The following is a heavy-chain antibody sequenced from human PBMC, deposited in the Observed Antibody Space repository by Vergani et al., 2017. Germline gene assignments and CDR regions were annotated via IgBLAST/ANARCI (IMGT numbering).Heavy chain of an antibody. V-gene: IGHV3-66*01. Sequence: EVQLVESGGGLVQPGGSLRLSCAASGFTVSSNYMSWVRQAPGKGLEWVSVIYSGGSTYYADSVKGRFTISRDNSKNTLYLQMNSLRAEDTAVYYCARDSVGGDFWGPRGTFDIWGQGTMVTVSS. D-gene: IGHD3-16*01. CDR1: GFTVSSNY. J-gene: IGHJ3*02. CDR2: IYSGGST. CDR3: ARDSVGGDFWGPRGTFDI.